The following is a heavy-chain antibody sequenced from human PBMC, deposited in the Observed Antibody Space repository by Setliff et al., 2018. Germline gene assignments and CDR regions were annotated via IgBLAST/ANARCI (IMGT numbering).Heavy chain of an antibody. Sequence: ASVKVSCKTSGYSFTVFGISWVRQAPGQGLEWMGWISPYYGSTNYAQKFQGRVTMTIDTLTSTAYMELRSLRSDDTAVYYCARGPPDFVVVPAAAKFDYWGQGTLVTVSS. CDR3: ARGPPDFVVVPAAAKFDY. D-gene: IGHD2-2*01. CDR1: GYSFTVFG. V-gene: IGHV1-18*01. J-gene: IGHJ4*02. CDR2: ISPYYGST.